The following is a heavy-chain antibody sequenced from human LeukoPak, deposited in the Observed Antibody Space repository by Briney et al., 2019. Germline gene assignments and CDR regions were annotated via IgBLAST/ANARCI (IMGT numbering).Heavy chain of an antibody. D-gene: IGHD1-26*01. CDR1: GGSISFY. V-gene: IGHV4-59*08. Sequence: LETLSLTCTVSGGSISFYWSGFRQSPGKGLEWIGQIYQSGSTDYNPSLRSRVTISRDTSKNQFSLQLTSVTAADTAVYYCARHSDRWRYAMDVWGQGTTVTVSS. CDR2: IYQSGST. J-gene: IGHJ6*02. CDR3: ARHSDRWRYAMDV.